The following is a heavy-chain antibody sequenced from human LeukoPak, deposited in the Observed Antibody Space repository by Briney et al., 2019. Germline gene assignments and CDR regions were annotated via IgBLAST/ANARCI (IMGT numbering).Heavy chain of an antibody. CDR2: ISGSGGNT. D-gene: IGHD3-22*01. Sequence: GGSLTLSCAPSGFTFSSQAMSWVRQAPGKGLEWVSSISGSGGNTYYADSVKGRLTISRDNSKNTLYLQMNSLRAEDTAVYYCAKDRPNYYGSNGHYYKLDGDCWGQGTLVTVSS. CDR1: GFTFSSQA. CDR3: AKDRPNYYGSNGHYYKLDGDC. V-gene: IGHV3-23*01. J-gene: IGHJ4*02.